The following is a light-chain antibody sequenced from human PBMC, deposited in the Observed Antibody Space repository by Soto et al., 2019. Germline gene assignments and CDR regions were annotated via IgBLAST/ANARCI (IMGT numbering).Light chain of an antibody. J-gene: IGLJ1*01. CDR2: EVS. V-gene: IGLV2-23*02. CDR3: CSYAGSSTFYV. Sequence: QSVLTQPASVSGSHGHSLTISCTETSSDVGSYNLVSWYQQHPGKAPKLMIYEVSKRPSGVSNRFSGSKSGNTASLTISGLQAEDEADYYCCSYAGSSTFYVFGTGTKVTVL. CDR1: SSDVGSYNL.